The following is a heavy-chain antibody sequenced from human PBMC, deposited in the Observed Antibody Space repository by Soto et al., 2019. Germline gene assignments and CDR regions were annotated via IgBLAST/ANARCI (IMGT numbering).Heavy chain of an antibody. V-gene: IGHV3-7*05. Sequence: GGSLRLSCAASGFTFSRYWMSWVRQAPGKGLEWVANIKQDGSEKYYVDSVKGRFTISRDNAKNSLYLQMNSLRAEDTAVYCCARGIAVAGTDYYGMDVWGQGTTVTVSS. CDR2: IKQDGSEK. D-gene: IGHD6-19*01. J-gene: IGHJ6*02. CDR1: GFTFSRYW. CDR3: ARGIAVAGTDYYGMDV.